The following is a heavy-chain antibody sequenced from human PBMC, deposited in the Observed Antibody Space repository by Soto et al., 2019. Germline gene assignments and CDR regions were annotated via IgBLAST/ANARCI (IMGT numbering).Heavy chain of an antibody. J-gene: IGHJ4*02. V-gene: IGHV1-8*01. CDR1: GYPFSAFD. Sequence: QVQLVQSGAEVKKPGASVKVSCEASGYPFSAFDINWVRQAGGQGLEWMGWMNPDSGDTAFANRFQDRITMIRSTSISTAYMELSRLTSDDTAVYFCGRQPGGVATPGDYYWGQGTLVTVSS. CDR3: GRQPGGVATPGDYY. CDR2: MNPDSGDT. D-gene: IGHD2-15*01.